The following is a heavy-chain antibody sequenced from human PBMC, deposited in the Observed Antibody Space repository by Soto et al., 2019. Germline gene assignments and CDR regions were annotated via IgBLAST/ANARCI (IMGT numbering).Heavy chain of an antibody. D-gene: IGHD6-19*01. Sequence: ASVKVSCKASGYTFTSYGISWVRQAPGQGLEWMGWISAYNGNTNYAQKLQGRVTMTTDTSTSTAYMELRSLRSDDTAVYYCARAPVTRSSGWYYFDYWGQGTLVNVSS. J-gene: IGHJ4*02. CDR3: ARAPVTRSSGWYYFDY. CDR2: ISAYNGNT. V-gene: IGHV1-18*04. CDR1: GYTFTSYG.